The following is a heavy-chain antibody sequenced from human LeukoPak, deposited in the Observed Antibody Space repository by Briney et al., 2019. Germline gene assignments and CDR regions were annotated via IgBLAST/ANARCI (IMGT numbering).Heavy chain of an antibody. CDR3: ARSFTDNFFFEN. D-gene: IGHD1-1*01. CDR1: GGSISNYY. Sequence: SETLSLTCTVSGGSISNYYWSWIRQPPGKGLEWIGYIYYSGIVNYSPSLKSRVTLSLDTSKSQFFLDLTSVTAADTAVYYCARSFTDNFFFENWGQGTLVTVSS. J-gene: IGHJ4*02. CDR2: IYYSGIV. V-gene: IGHV4-59*08.